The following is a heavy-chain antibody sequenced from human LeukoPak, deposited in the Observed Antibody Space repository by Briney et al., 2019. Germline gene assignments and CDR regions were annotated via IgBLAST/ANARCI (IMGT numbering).Heavy chain of an antibody. Sequence: GESLKISCKGSGYSFTSFWIGWVRQMPGKGLEWMGIIYPGDSDTRYSPSFQGQVTISADKSINTAYVQWSSLKASDTAMYYCARRVVNNRNWYFNLWGRGTLVTVSS. J-gene: IGHJ2*01. CDR1: GYSFTSFW. D-gene: IGHD4-23*01. CDR3: ARRVVNNRNWYFNL. CDR2: IYPGDSDT. V-gene: IGHV5-51*01.